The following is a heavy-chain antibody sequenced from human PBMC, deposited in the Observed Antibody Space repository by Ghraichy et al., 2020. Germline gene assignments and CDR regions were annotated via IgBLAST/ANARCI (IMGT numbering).Heavy chain of an antibody. J-gene: IGHJ4*02. D-gene: IGHD3-3*01. CDR3: ARRPVQVAGDFWNGHYYFDY. Sequence: SETLSLTCTVSGGSINSNGYYWGWIRQPPGKGLEWIASVYYTGSTYYNPSLRSRVTISIDTSQNQISLQLNSVTAADTAVYYCARRPVQVAGDFWNGHYYFDYWGQGALVTVSS. V-gene: IGHV4-39*01. CDR2: VYYTGST. CDR1: GGSINSNGYY.